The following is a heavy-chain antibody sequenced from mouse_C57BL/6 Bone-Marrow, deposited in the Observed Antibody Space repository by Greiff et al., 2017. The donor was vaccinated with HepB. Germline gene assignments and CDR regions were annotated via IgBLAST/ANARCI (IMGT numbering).Heavy chain of an antibody. CDR1: GFTFSSYG. J-gene: IGHJ4*01. CDR3: ARRDSSGYVAMDY. V-gene: IGHV5-6*02. D-gene: IGHD3-2*02. Sequence: EVKVVESGGDLVKPGGSLKLSCAASGFTFSSYGMSWVRQTPDKRLEWVATISSGGSYTYYPDSVKGRFTISRDNAKNTLYLQMSSLKSEDTAMYYCARRDSSGYVAMDYWGQGTSVTVSS. CDR2: ISSGGSYT.